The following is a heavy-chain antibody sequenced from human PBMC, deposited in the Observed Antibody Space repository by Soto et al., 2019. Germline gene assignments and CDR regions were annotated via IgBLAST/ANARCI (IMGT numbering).Heavy chain of an antibody. J-gene: IGHJ5*02. V-gene: IGHV1-18*04. D-gene: IGHD1-26*01. CDR3: ARVYRAEVS. CDR2: ISPYNGNT. CDR1: GYTFSRYP. Sequence: QVQLVQSGAEVKKPGASVKLSCKTSGYTFSRYPISWVRQAPGQGLAWMGWISPYNGNTNSAPRFQGRLTRTTDTSRATAYMELTSLRSDDTAVYFCARVYRAEVSWVQGTLVTVSS.